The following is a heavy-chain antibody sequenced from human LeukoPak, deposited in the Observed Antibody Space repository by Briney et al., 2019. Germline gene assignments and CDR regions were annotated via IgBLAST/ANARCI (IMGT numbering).Heavy chain of an antibody. V-gene: IGHV1-18*01. J-gene: IGHJ5*02. Sequence: ASVKVSCKASGYTFTSYGISWVRQAPGQGLEWMGWISAYNGNTNYAQKLQGRVTMTTDTSTSTAYMELRSLRSDDTAVYYCARVRAERWLQLFYSHGGGWFDPWGQGTLVTVSS. CDR3: ARVRAERWLQLFYSHGGGWFDP. CDR2: ISAYNGNT. CDR1: GYTFTSYG. D-gene: IGHD5-24*01.